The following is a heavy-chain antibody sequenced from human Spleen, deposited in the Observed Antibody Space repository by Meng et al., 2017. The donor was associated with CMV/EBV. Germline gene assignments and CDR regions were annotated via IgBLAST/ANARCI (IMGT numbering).Heavy chain of an antibody. Sequence: SETLSLTCTDSGASISSSSYFWDWIRQPPGKGLEWIGSISYGGSTYYNSSLKSRVTISVDMSKNQFTLKLSSVTAADTAVYYCARCGRYDFWSGYYPFFDYWGQGTLVTVSS. V-gene: IGHV4-39*06. CDR1: GASISSSSYF. J-gene: IGHJ4*02. D-gene: IGHD3-3*01. CDR3: ARCGRYDFWSGYYPFFDY. CDR2: ISYGGST.